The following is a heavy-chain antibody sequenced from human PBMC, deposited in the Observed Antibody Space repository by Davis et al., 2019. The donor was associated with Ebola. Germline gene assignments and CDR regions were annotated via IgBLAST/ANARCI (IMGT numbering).Heavy chain of an antibody. Sequence: SETLSLTSAVYCGSFSGYYWSWNRQPPGKGLEGNGDIYYSGSTNYNPSLKSRVTISVDTSKNQFSLKLSSVTAADTAVYYCARVNSGYEYYFDYWGQGTLVTVSS. CDR1: CGSFSGYY. D-gene: IGHD3-22*01. V-gene: IGHV4-59*01. CDR2: IYYSGST. CDR3: ARVNSGYEYYFDY. J-gene: IGHJ4*02.